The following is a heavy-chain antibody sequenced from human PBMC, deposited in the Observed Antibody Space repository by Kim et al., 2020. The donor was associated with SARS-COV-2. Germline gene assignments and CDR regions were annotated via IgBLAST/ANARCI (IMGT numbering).Heavy chain of an antibody. CDR3: ARLGHRWGLTAAGPKDFDY. Sequence: GRVTITADESTSTAYMELSSLRSEDTAVYYCARLGHRWGLTAAGPKDFDYWGQGTLVTVSS. V-gene: IGHV1-69*01. D-gene: IGHD6-13*01. J-gene: IGHJ4*02.